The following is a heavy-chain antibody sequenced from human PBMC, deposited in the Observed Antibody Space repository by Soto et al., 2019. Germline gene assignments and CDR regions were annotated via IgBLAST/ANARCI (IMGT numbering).Heavy chain of an antibody. CDR1: GYSFTTYG. J-gene: IGHJ6*02. Sequence: QVQLVQSGGEVKKPGASVKVSCKTSGYSFTTYGISWVRQAPGQGLEWMGWISGYNGNTHYAQKFQGRVSMTTDTSTSTAYMELRSLRSADTAVYYCAREGPAPYYSYGMDVWGQGTTVTVSS. CDR2: ISGYNGNT. CDR3: AREGPAPYYSYGMDV. V-gene: IGHV1-18*01.